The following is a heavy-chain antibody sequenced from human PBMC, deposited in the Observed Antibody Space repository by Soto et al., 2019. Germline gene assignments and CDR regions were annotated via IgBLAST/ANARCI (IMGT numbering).Heavy chain of an antibody. V-gene: IGHV3-30*19. CDR1: GFTFRSYV. Sequence: QVQLVESGGGVVQPGTSLRVSCVGSGFTFRSYVIHWVRQPPGKGLEWVALTSYDGSDKYYGDSVRGRFTISRDNSRNTVDLQMDSLRLEDTALYSCARWGTTGGLDVWGQGTLVSVSS. J-gene: IGHJ1*01. D-gene: IGHD3-16*01. CDR3: ARWGTTGGLDV. CDR2: TSYDGSDK.